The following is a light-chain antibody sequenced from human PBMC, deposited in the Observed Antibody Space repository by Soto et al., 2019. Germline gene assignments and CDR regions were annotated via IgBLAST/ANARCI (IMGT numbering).Light chain of an antibody. CDR2: ATS. V-gene: IGKV1-39*01. CDR3: QPTSRTPQFT. Sequence: DIQMTQSPASLSAFVGDRVTITCRASQSISSHLNWYQQKPGEPPKLLIYATSSLQTGVPSRFSGSGSGTDFSLTISGLQPEDFATYFCQPTSRTPQFTFGPGTRVEIK. CDR1: QSISSH. J-gene: IGKJ3*01.